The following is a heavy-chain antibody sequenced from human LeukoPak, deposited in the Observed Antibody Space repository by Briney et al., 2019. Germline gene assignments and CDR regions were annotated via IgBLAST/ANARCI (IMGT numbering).Heavy chain of an antibody. CDR2: IYYSGST. J-gene: IGHJ3*02. D-gene: IGHD6-6*01. Sequence: PSETLSLTCTVSGGSISRYYWSWIRQPPGKGLEWIGYIYYSGSTNYNPSLKSRVTISVDTSKNQFSLKLSSVTAADTAVYYCARELGYSSSSDAFDIWGQGTMVTVSS. CDR3: ARELGYSSSSDAFDI. V-gene: IGHV4-59*01. CDR1: GGSISRYY.